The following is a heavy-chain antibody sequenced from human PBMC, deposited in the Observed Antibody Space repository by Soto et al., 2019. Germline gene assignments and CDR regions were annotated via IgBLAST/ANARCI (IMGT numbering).Heavy chain of an antibody. Sequence: QVQLVQSGAEVKKPGSSVKVSCKASGGTFSSYAISWVRQAPGQGLEWMGGIIPIFGTANYAQKFQGRVTITADESTRTAYMELSSLRSEDTAVYYCARVGCSGGSCYSAVIDYYYGMDVWGQGTTVTVSS. CDR3: ARVGCSGGSCYSAVIDYYYGMDV. D-gene: IGHD2-15*01. V-gene: IGHV1-69*01. CDR1: GGTFSSYA. CDR2: IIPIFGTA. J-gene: IGHJ6*02.